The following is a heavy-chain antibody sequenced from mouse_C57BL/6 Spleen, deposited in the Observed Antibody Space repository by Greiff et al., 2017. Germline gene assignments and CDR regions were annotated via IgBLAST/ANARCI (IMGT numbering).Heavy chain of an antibody. J-gene: IGHJ4*01. CDR1: GFTFSDAW. Sequence: EVQRVESGGGLVQPGGSMKLSCAASGFTFSDAWMDWVRQSPEKGLEWVAEIRNKANNHATYYAESVKGRFTISRDDSKSSVYLQMNSLRAEDTGIYYCTSTVVDAMDYWGQGTSVTVSS. CDR2: IRNKANNHAT. D-gene: IGHD1-1*01. V-gene: IGHV6-6*01. CDR3: TSTVVDAMDY.